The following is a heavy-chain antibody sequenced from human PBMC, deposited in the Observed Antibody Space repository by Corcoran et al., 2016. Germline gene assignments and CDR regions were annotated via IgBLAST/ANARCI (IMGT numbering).Heavy chain of an antibody. D-gene: IGHD4-17*01. J-gene: IGHJ4*02. CDR2: ISSSSSYI. V-gene: IGHV3-21*01. CDR3: ARGAVTTGIDY. CDR1: GFNFSSYS. Sequence: EVQLVESGGGLVKPGGSLRLSCAASGFNFSSYSMNWVRQAPGKGLEWVSSISSSSSYIYYADSVKSRFTISSDNAKNSLYLQMNNLRAEDTAVYYCARGAVTTGIDYWGQGTLVTVSS.